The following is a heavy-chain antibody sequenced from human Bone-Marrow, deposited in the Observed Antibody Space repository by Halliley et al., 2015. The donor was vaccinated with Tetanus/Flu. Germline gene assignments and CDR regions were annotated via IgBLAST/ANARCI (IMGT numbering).Heavy chain of an antibody. CDR2: TYYRSKWYN. V-gene: IGHV6-1*01. D-gene: IGHD1-26*01. J-gene: IGHJ4*02. CDR1: GDLVSRNGAA. CDR3: ARDAVGVTPPFDY. Sequence: LVKPTQTLSLTCAISGDLVSRNGAAWNWIRQSPSRGLEWLGRTYYRSKWYNDYAVSLRGRIIISPDTSNNLFSLHLNSVTPEDTAMYYCARDAVGVTPPFDYWGQGALVTVSS.